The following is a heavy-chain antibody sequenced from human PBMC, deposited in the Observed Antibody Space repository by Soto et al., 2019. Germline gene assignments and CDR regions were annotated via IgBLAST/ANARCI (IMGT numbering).Heavy chain of an antibody. CDR3: ARDVTFGSGFDS. CDR2: IIPILGIA. V-gene: IGHV1-69*04. CDR1: GGTFSSYT. J-gene: IGHJ4*02. D-gene: IGHD2-15*01. Sequence: ASVKVSCKASGGTFSSYTISWVRQAPGQGLEWMGRIIPILGIANYAQKFQGRVTITADKSTSTAYMELSSLRSEDTAVYYCARDVTFGSGFDSWGQGTQVTVSS.